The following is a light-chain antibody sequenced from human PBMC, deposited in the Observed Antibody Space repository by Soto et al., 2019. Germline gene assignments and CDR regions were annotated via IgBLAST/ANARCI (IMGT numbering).Light chain of an antibody. CDR3: SSYAGSTAV. V-gene: IGLV2-8*01. CDR1: SSDVGGYNY. Sequence: QPVLTQPPSASGSPGQSVTISCTGTSSDVGGYNYVSWYQQHPGKAPKLMIFEVSKRPSGVPDRFSGSKSGNTASLTVSGLQAEDEADYYCSSYAGSTAVFGGGTQLTVL. CDR2: EVS. J-gene: IGLJ2*01.